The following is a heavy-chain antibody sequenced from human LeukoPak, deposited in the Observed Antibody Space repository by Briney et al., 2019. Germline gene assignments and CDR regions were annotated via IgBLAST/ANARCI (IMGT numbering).Heavy chain of an antibody. D-gene: IGHD6-13*01. J-gene: IGHJ4*02. CDR2: ISWNSGSI. CDR3: AKDLSPGIAAAGVFDY. CDR1: GFTFDDYA. Sequence: SGGSLRLSCAASGFTFDDYAMHWVRQAPGKGLEWVSGISWNSGSIGYADSVKGRFTISRDNAKNSLYLQMNSLRAEDTALYYCAKDLSPGIAAAGVFDYWGQGTLVTVSS. V-gene: IGHV3-9*01.